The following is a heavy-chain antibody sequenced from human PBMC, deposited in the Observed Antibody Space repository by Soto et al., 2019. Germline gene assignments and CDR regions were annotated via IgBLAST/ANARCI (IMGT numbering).Heavy chain of an antibody. CDR2: IYYSGST. Sequence: QVQLQESGPGLVKPSQTLCLTCTVSGGSISSGDYYWSWIRQPPGKGLEWIGYIYYSGSTYYNPSLKSRVTISVDTSKNQFSLKLSYVTAADTAVYYCARVSTVTSYYYGMDVWGQGTTVTVSS. J-gene: IGHJ6*02. D-gene: IGHD4-17*01. V-gene: IGHV4-30-4*01. CDR3: ARVSTVTSYYYGMDV. CDR1: GGSISSGDYY.